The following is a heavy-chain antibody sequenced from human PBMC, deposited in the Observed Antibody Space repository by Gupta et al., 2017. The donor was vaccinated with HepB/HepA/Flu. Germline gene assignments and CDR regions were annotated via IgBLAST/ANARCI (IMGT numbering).Heavy chain of an antibody. CDR2: ISYDGSNK. CDR3: AKDASASDEFYGGVDV. D-gene: IGHD2-2*01. J-gene: IGHJ6*02. V-gene: IGHV3-30*18. CDR1: GFTFSSYA. Sequence: VQLVESGGGVVQPGRSMRLSCAASGFTFSSYAMHWVRQAPGKGLEGVALISYDGSNKYYADSVKCRITSASDNYKNTRDLQMNSMNGQETDVYACAKDASASDEFYGGVDVWGRGTTVTVSS.